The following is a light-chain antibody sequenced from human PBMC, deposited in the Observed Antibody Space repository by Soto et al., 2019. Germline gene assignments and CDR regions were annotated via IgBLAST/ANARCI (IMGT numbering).Light chain of an antibody. Sequence: QSALTQPPSASGSPGQSVTISCTGASGVSWYQQHPGKAPKLLIYEITKRPSGVPDRFSGSKSGNTASLTVSGLQAEDEADYYCSSYKGNKIFVVFGGGTQLTVL. CDR1: SGV. CDR3: SSYKGNKIFVV. CDR2: EIT. J-gene: IGLJ2*01. V-gene: IGLV2-8*01.